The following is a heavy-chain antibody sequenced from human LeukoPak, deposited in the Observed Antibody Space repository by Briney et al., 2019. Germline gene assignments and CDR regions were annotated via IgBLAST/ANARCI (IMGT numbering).Heavy chain of an antibody. CDR3: ARTSGLLWFGESLYYSDY. J-gene: IGHJ4*02. V-gene: IGHV1-8*01. CDR2: MNPNSGNT. CDR1: GYTFTSYD. D-gene: IGHD3-10*01. Sequence: ASVKVSCKASGYTFTSYDINWVRQATGQGLEWMGWMNPNSGNTGYAQNFQGRVTMTRNTSISTAYMELSSLRSEDTAVYYCARTSGLLWFGESLYYSDYWGQGTLVTVSS.